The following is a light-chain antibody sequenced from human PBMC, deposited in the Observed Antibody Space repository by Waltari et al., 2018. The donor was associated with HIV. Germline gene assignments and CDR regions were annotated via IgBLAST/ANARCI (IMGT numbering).Light chain of an antibody. CDR1: SSNIGSNY. V-gene: IGLV1-47*01. J-gene: IGLJ2*01. CDR3: AAWDDSLSGPVV. CDR2: RNK. Sequence: QSVLTQPPSASGTPGQRVTISCSGSSSNIGSNYVYWYQQFPGTVPKLLIYRNKQRPSGVPDRFSGSKSGTSASLAISGLRSEDEADYYCAAWDDSLSGPVVFGGGTKLTVL.